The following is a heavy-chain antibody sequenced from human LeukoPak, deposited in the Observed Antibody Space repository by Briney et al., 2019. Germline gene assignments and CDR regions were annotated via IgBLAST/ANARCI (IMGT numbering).Heavy chain of an antibody. CDR2: IRQDGSEK. J-gene: IGHJ4*02. D-gene: IGHD2-2*01. Sequence: GGSLRLSCAASGFTFSTYWMSWVRQAPGKGLEWVATIRQDGSEKHYVDSVKGRFPISRDNAKNSLYLQMNSLTVEDTAVYYCVRGCGRASCPYFFDSWGQGTLVIFS. V-gene: IGHV3-7*01. CDR1: GFTFSTYW. CDR3: VRGCGRASCPYFFDS.